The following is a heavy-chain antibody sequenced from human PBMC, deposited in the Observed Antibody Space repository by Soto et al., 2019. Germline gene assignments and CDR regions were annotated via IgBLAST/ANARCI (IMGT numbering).Heavy chain of an antibody. Sequence: GGSLRLSCAASGFICSSYDMSWVRQAPGKGLEWVSTILVDGRTFYVDSVKGRFTISRDSSQNTVYLQMNSLRAEDTAVYYCAKRDPNDVAARLFDFWGQGTLVTV. J-gene: IGHJ4*02. CDR3: AKRDPNDVAARLFDF. D-gene: IGHD6-6*01. V-gene: IGHV3-23*01. CDR1: GFICSSYD. CDR2: ILVDGRT.